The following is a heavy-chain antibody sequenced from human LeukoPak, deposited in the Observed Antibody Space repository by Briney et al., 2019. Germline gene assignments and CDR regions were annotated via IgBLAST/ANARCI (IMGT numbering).Heavy chain of an antibody. CDR2: IYSGGST. CDR1: GFTVSSNY. J-gene: IGHJ3*02. Sequence: GSLRLSCAASGFTVSSNYMTWVRQAPGKGLEWVSLIYSGGSTYYADSVKGRFTISRDNSKNTLYLQMNSLRAEDTAVYYCAKTYSYGSHDAFDIWGQGTMVTVSS. V-gene: IGHV3-53*05. CDR3: AKTYSYGSHDAFDI. D-gene: IGHD5-18*01.